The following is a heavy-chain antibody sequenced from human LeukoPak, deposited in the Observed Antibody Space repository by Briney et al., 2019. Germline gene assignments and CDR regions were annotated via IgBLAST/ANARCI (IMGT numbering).Heavy chain of an antibody. D-gene: IGHD3-16*01. CDR2: IYYSGST. V-gene: IGHV4-59*08. Sequence: SETLSLTCTDSGGSISSYYWSWIRQPPGKGLEWIGYIYYSGSTNYNPSLKSRVTISVDTSKNQFSLKLSSVTAADTAVYYCARKIGGAWDYWGQGTLVTVSS. CDR1: GGSISSYY. CDR3: ARKIGGAWDY. J-gene: IGHJ4*02.